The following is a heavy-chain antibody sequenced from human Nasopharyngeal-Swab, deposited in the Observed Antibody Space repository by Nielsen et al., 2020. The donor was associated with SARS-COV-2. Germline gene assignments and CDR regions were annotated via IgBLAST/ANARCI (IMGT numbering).Heavy chain of an antibody. V-gene: IGHV3-7*01. CDR2: IKQDGSEK. Sequence: WIRQPPGKGLEWVANIKQDGSEKYYVDSVKGRFTISRDNAKNSLYLQMNSLRAEDTAVYYCARDLGITMVRGVTRDNWFDPWGQGTPVTVSS. J-gene: IGHJ5*02. D-gene: IGHD3-10*01. CDR3: ARDLGITMVRGVTRDNWFDP.